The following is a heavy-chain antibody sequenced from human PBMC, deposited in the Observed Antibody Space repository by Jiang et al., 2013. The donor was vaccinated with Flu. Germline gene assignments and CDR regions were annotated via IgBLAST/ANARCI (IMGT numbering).Heavy chain of an antibody. CDR2: IWYDGSNK. D-gene: IGHD3-3*01. V-gene: IGHV3-33*01. CDR1: GFTFSSYG. Sequence: VQLVESGGGVVQPGRSLRLSCAASGFTFSSYGMHWVRQAPGKGLEWVAVIWYDGSNKYYADSVKGRFTISRDNSKNTLYLQMNSLRAEDTAVYYCARDGPRFLEWLGWGRNGMDVWGQGTTVTVS. CDR3: ARDGPRFLEWLGWGRNGMDV. J-gene: IGHJ6*02.